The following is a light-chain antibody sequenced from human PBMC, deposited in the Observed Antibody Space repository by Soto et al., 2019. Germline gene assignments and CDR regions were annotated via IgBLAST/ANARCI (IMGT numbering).Light chain of an antibody. Sequence: QSALTQPASVSGSPGQSITISCTGTSSDVGGYNYVSWYQQHPGKAPKLMIYEVSNRPSGVSNRFSGSKSVNTASLTISGLQAEDGADYYCISYTARSTHWVFGGGTQLTVL. CDR3: ISYTARSTHWV. CDR2: EVS. CDR1: SSDVGGYNY. J-gene: IGLJ3*02. V-gene: IGLV2-14*01.